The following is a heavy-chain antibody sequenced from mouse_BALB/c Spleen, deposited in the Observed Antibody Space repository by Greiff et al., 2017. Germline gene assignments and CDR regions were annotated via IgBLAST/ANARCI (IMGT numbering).Heavy chain of an antibody. CDR3: ARSHGVFDY. V-gene: IGHV1-4*01. D-gene: IGHD1-1*02. CDR1: GYTFTSYT. Sequence: QVQLQQSGAELARPGASVKMSCKASGYTFTSYTMHWVHQRPGQGLEWIGYINPSSGYTNYNQKFKDKATVTADKSSSTAYMQLSSLTSEDSAVYYCARSHGVFDYWGQGTTLTVSS. CDR2: INPSSGYT. J-gene: IGHJ2*01.